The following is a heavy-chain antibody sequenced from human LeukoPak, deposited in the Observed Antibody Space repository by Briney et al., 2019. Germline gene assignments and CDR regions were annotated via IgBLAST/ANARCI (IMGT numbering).Heavy chain of an antibody. V-gene: IGHV3-23*01. CDR1: GFTFSSYA. J-gene: IGHJ3*02. CDR3: AKAIAVAGTYAFDI. D-gene: IGHD6-19*01. Sequence: TGGSLRLSXAASGFTFSSYAMSWVRQAPGKGLEWVSAISGSGGSTYYADSVKGRFTIPRDNSKNTLYLQMNSLRAEDTAVYYCAKAIAVAGTYAFDIWGQGTMVTVSS. CDR2: ISGSGGST.